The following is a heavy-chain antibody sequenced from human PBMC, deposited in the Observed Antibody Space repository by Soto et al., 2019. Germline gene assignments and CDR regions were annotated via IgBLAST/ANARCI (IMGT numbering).Heavy chain of an antibody. J-gene: IGHJ4*02. D-gene: IGHD3-10*01. CDR2: IRYDGSEK. CDR3: ARVHGSGDYFDY. Sequence: PGGSLRLACAASASSFKVHGMHWVRQVPGKGLEWVAIIRYDGSEKYYVDSVKGRFTISRDNAKNSLYLQMNSLRAEDTAVYYCARVHGSGDYFDYWGQGTLVTVSS. CDR1: ASSFKVHG. V-gene: IGHV3-33*08.